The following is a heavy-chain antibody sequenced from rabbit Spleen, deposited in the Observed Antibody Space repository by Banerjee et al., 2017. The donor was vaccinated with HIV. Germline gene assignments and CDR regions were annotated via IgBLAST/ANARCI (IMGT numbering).Heavy chain of an antibody. CDR3: ARAQYTNGAAGYEDL. V-gene: IGHV1S40*01. J-gene: IGHJ6*01. CDR2: IYTGNGKT. D-gene: IGHD1-1*01. Sequence: QSLEESGGDLVKPGASLTLTCTASGFSFSSNYYMCWVRQAPGKGLEWIGCIYTGNGKTYYASWAKGRFTISKSSSTTVTLQMTSLTAADTATYFCARAQYTNGAAGYEDLWGPGTLVTVS. CDR1: GFSFSSNYY.